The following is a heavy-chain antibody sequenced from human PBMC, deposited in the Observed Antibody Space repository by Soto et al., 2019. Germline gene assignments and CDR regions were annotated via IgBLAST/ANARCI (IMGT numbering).Heavy chain of an antibody. J-gene: IGHJ4*02. D-gene: IGHD6-19*01. Sequence: EVQLLESGGGLVQPGGSLRLSCAASGFTFSSYAMSWVRQAPGKGLEWVSAISGSGGSTYYADSVKGRFTISRDNSKNTLYLQMNSLRAEDTAVYYWARGGYSSGWSFDYWGQGTLVTVAS. V-gene: IGHV3-23*01. CDR3: ARGGYSSGWSFDY. CDR2: ISGSGGST. CDR1: GFTFSSYA.